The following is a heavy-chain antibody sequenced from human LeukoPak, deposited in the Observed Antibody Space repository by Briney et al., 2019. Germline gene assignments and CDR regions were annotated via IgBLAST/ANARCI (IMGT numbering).Heavy chain of an antibody. J-gene: IGHJ4*02. Sequence: ASVKVSCKTSGYTSTGYHMHWVRQAPGQGLEWMGWINPNSGGTNYAQKFQGRVTMTRDTSISTAYMELSRLRFDDTAVYYCARDQGVTAFDYWGQGTLVTVSS. CDR3: ARDQGVTAFDY. V-gene: IGHV1-2*02. D-gene: IGHD2-21*02. CDR2: INPNSGGT. CDR1: GYTSTGYH.